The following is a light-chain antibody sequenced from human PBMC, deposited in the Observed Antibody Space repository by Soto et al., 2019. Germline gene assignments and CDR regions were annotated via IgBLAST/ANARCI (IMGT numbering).Light chain of an antibody. Sequence: QSALTQPRSMSGSPGQSVTISCTGNSSNVGGYNYVSWYQQYPGKAPQVMIYDVNKRPSKVPDRFSGSKSGNTASLTISGRQAEDEADYYCCSYAGTSTWVFGGGTKLTVL. CDR2: DVN. CDR1: SSNVGGYNY. CDR3: CSYAGTSTWV. V-gene: IGLV2-11*01. J-gene: IGLJ2*01.